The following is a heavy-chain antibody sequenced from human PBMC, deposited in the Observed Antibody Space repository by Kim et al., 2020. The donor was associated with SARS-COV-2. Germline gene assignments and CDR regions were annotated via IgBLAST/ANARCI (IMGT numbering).Heavy chain of an antibody. CDR2: IRYDGINK. Sequence: GGSLRLSCAASGFTVSDYGIHWVRQAPGKGLAWVADIRYDGINKYYAESVQGRFTISRDNSKNTVFLLMSSLRVDDTGVYYCAREAGNDGFDSWGQGTPVTVSS. V-gene: IGHV3-33*01. CDR3: AREAGNDGFDS. D-gene: IGHD1-1*01. J-gene: IGHJ4*02. CDR1: GFTVSDYG.